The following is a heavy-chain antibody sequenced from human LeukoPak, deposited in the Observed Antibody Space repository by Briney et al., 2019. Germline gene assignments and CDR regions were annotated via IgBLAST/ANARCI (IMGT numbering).Heavy chain of an antibody. Sequence: GGSLRLSCAASGFTFSSYAMSWVRQAPGKGLEWVSAISGSGGSTYYADSVKGRFTISRDNSKNTLYLQMNSLRAEDTAVYYCAKDGPYYDFWSGYYDAFDIWGQGTMVTVSS. D-gene: IGHD3-3*01. CDR1: GFTFSSYA. CDR3: AKDGPYYDFWSGYYDAFDI. V-gene: IGHV3-23*01. J-gene: IGHJ3*02. CDR2: ISGSGGST.